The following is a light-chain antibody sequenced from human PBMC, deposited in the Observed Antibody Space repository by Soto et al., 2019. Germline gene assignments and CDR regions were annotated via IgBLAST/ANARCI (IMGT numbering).Light chain of an antibody. Sequence: DIVMTQSPLSLPVTPGEPASISCRSSQSLLQSNGNNYLDWYLQKPGQSPQLLIYLGSNRASGVPDRFSGSGSGTDFTLKISRVEAEDVGVYYCMQAQQTPWTFGQGTKMEIK. CDR1: QSLLQSNGNNY. CDR2: LGS. CDR3: MQAQQTPWT. V-gene: IGKV2-28*01. J-gene: IGKJ1*01.